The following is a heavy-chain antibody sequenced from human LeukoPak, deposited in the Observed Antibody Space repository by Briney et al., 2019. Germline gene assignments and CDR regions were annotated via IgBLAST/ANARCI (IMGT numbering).Heavy chain of an antibody. CDR3: VKDLRYSTSCLLDY. V-gene: IGHV3-64D*06. J-gene: IGHJ4*02. CDR1: GFTFSSYA. Sequence: GGSLRLSCSASGFTFSSYAMHRVRQAPGKGLEYVSAISSNGGSTYYADSVKGRFTISRDNSKNTLYLQMSSLRAEDTAVYYCVKDLRYSTSCLLDYRGQGTLVTVSS. D-gene: IGHD6-13*01. CDR2: ISSNGGST.